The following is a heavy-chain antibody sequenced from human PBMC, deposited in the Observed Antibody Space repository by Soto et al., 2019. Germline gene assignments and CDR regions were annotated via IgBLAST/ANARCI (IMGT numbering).Heavy chain of an antibody. CDR1: GFNLSHPW. CDR2: IKSETDGGTA. V-gene: IGHV3-15*01. CDR3: TTGIYYDLFNGYDGVAY. Sequence: PGGSLRLSCAASGFNLSHPWMTWVRQAAGKGLEWVGRIKSETDGGTADYAAPVKGRITISRDDSKNTVYLQMNSLKTEDTAVYYCTTGIYYDLFNGYDGVAYWGKGPRGTVSS. J-gene: IGHJ4*02. D-gene: IGHD3-9*01.